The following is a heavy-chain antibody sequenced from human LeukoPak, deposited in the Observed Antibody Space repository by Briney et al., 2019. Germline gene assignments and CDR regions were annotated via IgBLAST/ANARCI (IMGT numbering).Heavy chain of an antibody. J-gene: IGHJ4*02. CDR3: ARVPGPYTTSRFDY. CDR2: IDPNSGST. CDR1: GYAFTGYY. D-gene: IGHD2-2*02. V-gene: IGHV1-2*02. Sequence: ASVRVSCKTSGYAFTGYYLHWVRQAPGQGPEWMAGIDPNSGSTHYAQKFQVRVTVTRDTSTSTVYMELSGLRSDDTAVYYCARVPGPYTTSRFDYWGQGTLVTVSS.